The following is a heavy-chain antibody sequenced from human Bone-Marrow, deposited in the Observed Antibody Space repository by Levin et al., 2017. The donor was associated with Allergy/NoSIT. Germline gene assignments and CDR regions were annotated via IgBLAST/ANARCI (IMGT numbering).Heavy chain of an antibody. D-gene: IGHD1-14*01. J-gene: IGHJ5*02. Sequence: ASVKVSCRASGYSFTSFDINWVRQAAGQGLEWLGWMKPDSDKTGYAQKFQGRVTMTWNTSINTVYMELSSLRSEDTAVYYCARELGGGYNRNWFAPWGQGTLVTVSS. V-gene: IGHV1-8*01. CDR2: MKPDSDKT. CDR1: GYSFTSFD. CDR3: ARELGGGYNRNWFAP.